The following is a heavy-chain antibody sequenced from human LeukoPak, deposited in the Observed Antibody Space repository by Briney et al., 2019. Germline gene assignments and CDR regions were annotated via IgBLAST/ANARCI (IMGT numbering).Heavy chain of an antibody. Sequence: NRGESLKISCKGSGYSFTSYWIGWVRQMPGKGLEWMGIIYPGDSDTRYSPSFQGQVTISADKSISTAYLQWSSLKASDAAMYYCARPGSSVRPYYFDYWGQGTLVTVSS. V-gene: IGHV5-51*01. D-gene: IGHD3-10*01. J-gene: IGHJ4*02. CDR1: GYSFTSYW. CDR3: ARPGSSVRPYYFDY. CDR2: IYPGDSDT.